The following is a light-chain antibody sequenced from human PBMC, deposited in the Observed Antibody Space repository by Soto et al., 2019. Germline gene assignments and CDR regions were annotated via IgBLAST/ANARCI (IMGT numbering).Light chain of an antibody. CDR3: QSFDNSLNGLV. Sequence: QSVLTQPPSVSGAPGQRVTISCTGSSSNIGGGFDVHWYQQVPGTAPKLLIYGTTNRPSGVPDRISGSKSGPSVSLAITGLQTEDEAYYYCQSFDNSLNGLVFGGGTKVTVL. V-gene: IGLV1-40*01. CDR2: GTT. J-gene: IGLJ3*02. CDR1: SSNIGGGFD.